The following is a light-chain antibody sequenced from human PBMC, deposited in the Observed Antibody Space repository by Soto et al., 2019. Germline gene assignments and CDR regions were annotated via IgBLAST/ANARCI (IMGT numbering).Light chain of an antibody. Sequence: EIVLTQSPGTLSLSPGERATLSCRASQSVSSRHLAWYQQKPGQAPRLLMYGASSRATGIPDRFSRSGSGTDFTRTISRLEPEDFAVYYGQQYCSSPCTFGQGTKLEIK. V-gene: IGKV3-20*01. CDR1: QSVSSRH. CDR2: GAS. CDR3: QQYCSSPCT. J-gene: IGKJ2*02.